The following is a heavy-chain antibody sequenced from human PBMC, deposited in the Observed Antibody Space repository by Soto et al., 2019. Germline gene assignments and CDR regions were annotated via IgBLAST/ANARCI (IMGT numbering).Heavy chain of an antibody. CDR1: GFTFSNYE. J-gene: IGHJ4*02. CDR2: IGTSETNT. CDR3: AREELNCGGDCFAF. Sequence: EVQLVESGGGLGQPGLSLRLSCAASGFTFSNYEFNWVRQAPGKGLEWISYIGTSETNTYYAASVKGRFTVSRDNAKNSVYLQMNSLRAEDTAIYYCAREELNCGGDCFAFWGQGALVTVS. D-gene: IGHD2-21*01. V-gene: IGHV3-48*03.